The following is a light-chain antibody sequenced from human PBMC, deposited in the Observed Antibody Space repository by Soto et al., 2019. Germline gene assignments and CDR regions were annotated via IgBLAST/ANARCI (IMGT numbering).Light chain of an antibody. Sequence: DIVMTQSPDSLAVSLGERATINCKSSQSVLYSSNNKNYLAWYQQKPGQPPKLLIYWASTRESGVPDRFSGSGSGTVFTLTISSLQAEDVAAYYCQQYYSTPRTFGQGTRVEIK. CDR1: QSVLYSSNNKNY. V-gene: IGKV4-1*01. J-gene: IGKJ1*01. CDR2: WAS. CDR3: QQYYSTPRT.